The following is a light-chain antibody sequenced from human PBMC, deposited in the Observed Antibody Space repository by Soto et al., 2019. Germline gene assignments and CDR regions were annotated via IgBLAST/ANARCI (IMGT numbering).Light chain of an antibody. J-gene: IGKJ4*01. CDR3: QQYNSFSLT. CDR1: HSISSW. V-gene: IGKV1-5*01. Sequence: DIQMTQSPSTLSASVGDRVAITCRASHSISSWLAWYQQKPGKAPRLLIYDASSLESGVPSRFSGSGSGTEFTLTISSLQPGDFATYYCQQYNSFSLTFGGGTKVDIK. CDR2: DAS.